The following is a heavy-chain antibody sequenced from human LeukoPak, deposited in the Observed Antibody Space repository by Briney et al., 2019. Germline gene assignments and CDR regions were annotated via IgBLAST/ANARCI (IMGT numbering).Heavy chain of an antibody. D-gene: IGHD6-19*01. CDR1: GFTFSSYG. J-gene: IGHJ4*02. CDR3: ANAGIAVAGTIVD. CDR2: IRYDGSNK. V-gene: IGHV3-30*02. Sequence: GGSLRLSCAASGFTFSSYGMHWVRQAPGKGLEWVAFIRYDGSNKYYADSVKGRFTISRDNSKSTLYLQMNSLRAEDTAVYYCANAGIAVAGTIVDWGQGTLVTVSS.